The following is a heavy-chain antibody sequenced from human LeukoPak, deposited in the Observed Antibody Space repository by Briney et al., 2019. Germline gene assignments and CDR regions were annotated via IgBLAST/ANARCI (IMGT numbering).Heavy chain of an antibody. Sequence: GWSLRLSCAASGFTFSNAWMSWVRQAPGKGLEWVGRVKSKTDGGTTDYAAPVKGRFTISRDDSKSTLYLQMNSLKTGDTAVYYCTTALNSYSSSSNYFDYWGQGTLVTVSS. J-gene: IGHJ4*02. D-gene: IGHD6-13*01. CDR1: GFTFSNAW. V-gene: IGHV3-15*01. CDR2: VKSKTDGGTT. CDR3: TTALNSYSSSSNYFDY.